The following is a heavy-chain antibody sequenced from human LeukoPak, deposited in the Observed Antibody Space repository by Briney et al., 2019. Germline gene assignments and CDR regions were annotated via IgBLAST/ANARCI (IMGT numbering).Heavy chain of an antibody. CDR1: GYTFTGYY. CDR2: INPNSGGT. CDR3: ARHTYYYDSSGYLYPRAFDI. J-gene: IGHJ3*02. Sequence: ASVKVSCKASGYTFTGYYMHWVRQAPGQGLEWMGWINPNSGGTNYAQKFQGRVTMTRDTSISTAYMELSRLRSDDTAVYYCARHTYYYDSSGYLYPRAFDIWGQGTMVTVSS. D-gene: IGHD3-22*01. V-gene: IGHV1-2*02.